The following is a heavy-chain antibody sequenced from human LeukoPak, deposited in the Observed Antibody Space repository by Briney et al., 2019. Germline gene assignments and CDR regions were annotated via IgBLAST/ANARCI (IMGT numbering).Heavy chain of an antibody. V-gene: IGHV3-30-3*01. CDR3: ARAYDILTGYYSF. CDR2: ISYDGSNK. CDR1: GFTFSSYA. J-gene: IGHJ4*02. D-gene: IGHD3-9*01. Sequence: PGRSLRLSCAASGFTFSSYAMHWVRQVPGKGLEWVAVISYDGSNKYYADSVKGRFTISRDNSKNTLYLQMNSLRAEDTAVYYCARAYDILTGYYSFWGQGTLVTVSS.